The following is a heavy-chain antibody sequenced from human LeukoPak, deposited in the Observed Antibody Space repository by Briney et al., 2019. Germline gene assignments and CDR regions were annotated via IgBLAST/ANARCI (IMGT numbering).Heavy chain of an antibody. D-gene: IGHD6-25*01. CDR3: ARGFVRAGKRRELDY. J-gene: IGHJ4*02. Sequence: SETLSLTCAVYGGSFSGYYWSWIRQPPGKGLEWIGEINHSGSTNYNPSLKSRVTISVDTSKNQFSLKLSSVTAADTAVYYCARGFVRAGKRRELDYWGQGTLVTVSP. CDR2: INHSGST. V-gene: IGHV4-34*01. CDR1: GGSFSGYY.